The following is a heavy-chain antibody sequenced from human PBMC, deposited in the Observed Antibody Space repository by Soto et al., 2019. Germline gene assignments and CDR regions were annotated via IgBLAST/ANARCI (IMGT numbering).Heavy chain of an antibody. J-gene: IGHJ6*02. CDR1: GGSINSGGYS. CDR3: ARVERTLSTPFAYGMDV. Sequence: QLQLQESGSGLVKPSQTLSLTCTVSGGSINSGGYSWIWIRQPPGKGLEWIGYIYHTGNTFYNASLQCRVTISVAQSKNQFSLSLGSVTAADTAMYYCARVERTLSTPFAYGMDVWGQGTTVTVSS. V-gene: IGHV4-30-2*01. D-gene: IGHD2-2*01. CDR2: IYHTGNT.